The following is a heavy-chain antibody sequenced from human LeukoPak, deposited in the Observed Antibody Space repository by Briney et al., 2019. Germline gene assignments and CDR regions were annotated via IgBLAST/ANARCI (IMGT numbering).Heavy chain of an antibody. CDR3: AKEPTVVTRDDAFDI. CDR1: GFTFSSYG. D-gene: IGHD4-23*01. J-gene: IGHJ3*02. Sequence: GGSLRLSCAASGFTFSSYGMHWVRQAPGKGLEWVAFIRYDGSNKYYADSVKGRFTISRDNSKNTLYLQMNSLRAEDTAVYYCAKEPTVVTRDDAFDIWGQGTMVTVSS. CDR2: IRYDGSNK. V-gene: IGHV3-30*02.